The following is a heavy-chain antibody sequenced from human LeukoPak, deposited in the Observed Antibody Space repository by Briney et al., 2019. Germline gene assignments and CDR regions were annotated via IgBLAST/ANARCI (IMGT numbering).Heavy chain of an antibody. D-gene: IGHD3-16*02. CDR2: ISGSGGST. Sequence: GGSLRLLFAVSGFTFHRYDQRGGPQAPGKGLEWVSAISGSGGSTYYADSVKGRFTISRDNSKNTLYLQINNLRAEDTAVYYCAKALRLRLGELSPPGSYFGYLGQGTLVTVSS. CDR1: GFTFHRYD. CDR3: AKALRLRLGELSPPGSYFGY. V-gene: IGHV3-23*01. J-gene: IGHJ4*01.